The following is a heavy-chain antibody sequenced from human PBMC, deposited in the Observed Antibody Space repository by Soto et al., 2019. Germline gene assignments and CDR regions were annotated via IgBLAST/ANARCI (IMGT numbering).Heavy chain of an antibody. V-gene: IGHV1-8*01. D-gene: IGHD3-3*01. CDR1: GNTFTSYD. CDR2: INPNSGNI. CDR3: ARDSTVLRFLEWQPHTDGMDV. J-gene: IGHJ6*02. Sequence: ASVKVSCKASGNTFTSYDINWVRQATGHGLEWMGWINPNSGNIGYAQKFQGRVTMTRDTAIRTAYMEVSRLRSDDTAVYYCARDSTVLRFLEWQPHTDGMDVWGQGTTVTVSS.